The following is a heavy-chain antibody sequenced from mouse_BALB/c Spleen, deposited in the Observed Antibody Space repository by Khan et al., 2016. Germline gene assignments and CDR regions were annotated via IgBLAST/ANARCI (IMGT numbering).Heavy chain of an antibody. CDR1: GFTFTDYY. CDR3: ARDIDALWYFDV. D-gene: IGHD2-3*01. CDR2: ARPNAKGYTT. J-gene: IGHJ1*01. Sequence: EVELVESGGGLVQPGGSLRLSCATSGFTFTDYYMSWVRQPPGKALEWLGFARPNAKGYTTDYSASVKGRFTISRDNSQSILYLQMNNLRAEDSATYYCARDIDALWYFDVWGAGTTVTVSS. V-gene: IGHV7-3*02.